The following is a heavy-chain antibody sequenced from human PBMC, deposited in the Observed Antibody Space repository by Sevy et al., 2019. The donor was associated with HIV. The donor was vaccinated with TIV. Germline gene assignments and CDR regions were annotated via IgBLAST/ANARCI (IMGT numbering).Heavy chain of an antibody. J-gene: IGHJ6*03. D-gene: IGHD6-13*01. CDR1: GFTFSSYG. V-gene: IGHV3-30*18. Sequence: GGSLRLSCAASGFTFSSYGMHWVRQAPGKGLEWVAVISYDGSNKYYADSVKGRFTISRDNSKNTLYLQMNSLRAEDTAVYYCEKDSSSSWASGGYYYYYMDVWGKGTTVTVSS. CDR2: ISYDGSNK. CDR3: EKDSSSSWASGGYYYYYMDV.